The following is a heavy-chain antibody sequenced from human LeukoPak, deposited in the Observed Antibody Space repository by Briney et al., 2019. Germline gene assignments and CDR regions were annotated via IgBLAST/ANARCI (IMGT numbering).Heavy chain of an antibody. V-gene: IGHV3-23*01. D-gene: IGHD6-19*01. CDR3: AKGRGTNSGLTLDC. CDR2: ISGSGTGT. Sequence: GGSLRLSCAASGXTFNSQSMSWVRQAPGKGLEWVSTISGSGTGTYYADSVKGRFTISRDNSKNTLYLQMNSLRAEDTALYFCAKGRGTNSGLTLDCWGQGTLVTLSP. J-gene: IGHJ4*02. CDR1: GXTFNSQS.